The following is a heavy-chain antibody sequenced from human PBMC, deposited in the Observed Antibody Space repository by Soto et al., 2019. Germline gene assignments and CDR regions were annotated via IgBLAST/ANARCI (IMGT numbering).Heavy chain of an antibody. CDR3: ARGARITIFGVFIHTREWDYYYYGMDV. V-gene: IGHV1-69*06. Sequence: ASVTVSCKASGGTFSSYAISSVRQAPGQGLEWMGGIIAIFGTANYAQKFQGRVSITADKSTSTAYMELSSLRSEHTAVYYCARGARITIFGVFIHTREWDYYYYGMDVWGQGTTVTVSS. D-gene: IGHD3-3*01. CDR1: GGTFSSYA. J-gene: IGHJ6*01. CDR2: IIAIFGTA.